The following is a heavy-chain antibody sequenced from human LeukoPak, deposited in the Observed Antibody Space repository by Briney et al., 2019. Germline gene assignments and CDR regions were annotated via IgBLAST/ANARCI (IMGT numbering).Heavy chain of an antibody. J-gene: IGHJ4*02. V-gene: IGHV3-7*01. CDR2: IKQDESKR. D-gene: IGHD1-7*01. CDR3: ARTGTTLDY. CDR1: GFIFENYW. Sequence: PGGSLRLSCAGSGFIFENYWMSWVRQAPGKGLEWVASIKQDESKRFFVDSVKGRFTISRDNAKNSLYLQMNSLRADDTAVYYCARTGTTLDYWGQGTLVTVSS.